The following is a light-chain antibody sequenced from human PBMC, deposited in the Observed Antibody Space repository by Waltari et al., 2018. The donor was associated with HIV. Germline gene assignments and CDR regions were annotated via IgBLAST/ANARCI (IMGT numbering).Light chain of an antibody. CDR1: QSVNNY. CDR2: DAS. CDR3: QQRNTWPLT. V-gene: IGKV3-11*01. Sequence: EIVLTQSPATLSSSPGERATLSCRASQSVNNYLAWYQQKPGQSPRLLIYDASNRATGIPVRFSGSGSGTDFTLTISSLEPVDFAVYYCQQRNTWPLTFGGGTRVEIK. J-gene: IGKJ4*01.